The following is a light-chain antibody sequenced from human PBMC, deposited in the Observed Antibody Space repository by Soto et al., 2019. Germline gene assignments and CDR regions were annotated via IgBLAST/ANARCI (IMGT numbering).Light chain of an antibody. CDR1: SSDVGGYNY. Sequence: QSALTQPASVSGSPGQSITISCTGTSSDVGGYNYVSWYQQHPGKAPKLMIYDVNNRPSGVSNRFSGSKSGNTASLTISGLQAEDEADYYCSSYTGSSTYVVFGGEAKLTVL. J-gene: IGLJ2*01. CDR3: SSYTGSSTYVV. CDR2: DVN. V-gene: IGLV2-14*01.